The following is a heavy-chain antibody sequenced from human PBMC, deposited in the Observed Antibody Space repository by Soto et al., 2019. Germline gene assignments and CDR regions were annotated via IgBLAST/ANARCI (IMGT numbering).Heavy chain of an antibody. CDR3: ARDSFGWEMATIAAFDY. CDR2: ISSSSSYI. D-gene: IGHD1-26*01. Sequence: VSLRTSWGACGGKGVVNKVRWVRQDQERGLEWVSYISSSSSYIYYADSVKGRFTISRDNAKNSLYLQMNSLRAEDKAVYYCARDSFGWEMATIAAFDYWGEGAPGSVSS. CDR1: GGKGVVNK. V-gene: IGHV3-21*01. J-gene: IGHJ4*02.